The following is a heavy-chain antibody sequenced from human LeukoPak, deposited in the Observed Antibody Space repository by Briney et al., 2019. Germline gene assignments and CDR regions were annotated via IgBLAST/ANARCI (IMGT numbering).Heavy chain of an antibody. V-gene: IGHV3-74*01. CDR2: IHSDGSTT. CDR3: ARDRAYCSPTSCYTNHFDY. J-gene: IGHJ4*02. Sequence: AGSLRLSCAASGFTFSSYWMHWVRQAPGKVLVWVSRIHSDGSTTDYADSVKGRFTISRDNAKNTLYRQMNNLRAGDTAVYYCARDRAYCSPTSCYTNHFDYWGQGTLVTVSS. CDR1: GFTFSSYW. D-gene: IGHD2-2*02.